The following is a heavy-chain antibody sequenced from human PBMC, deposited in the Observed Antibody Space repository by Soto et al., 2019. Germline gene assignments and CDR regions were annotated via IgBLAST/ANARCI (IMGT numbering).Heavy chain of an antibody. CDR2: ISYDGGTI. V-gene: IGHV3-30*18. CDR1: GFTFNYYG. D-gene: IGHD3-3*01. CDR3: AKSAREYYEVVDE. Sequence: GGSLRLSWATSGFTFNYYGFHWVRRAPGKGLEWVAVISYDGGTIYYADAVKGRFTISRDDSKDTVFLQMNRLRLEDTGFYYCAKSAREYYEVVDEWGQGTLVTVSS. J-gene: IGHJ4*02.